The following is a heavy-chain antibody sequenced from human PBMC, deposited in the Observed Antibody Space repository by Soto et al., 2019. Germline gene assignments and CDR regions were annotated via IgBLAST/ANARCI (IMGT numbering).Heavy chain of an antibody. Sequence: ASVKVSCKASGYTFTGYYIHWVRQAPGQRLEWMGYINPNSGGPNYAQKFQGRVTMTRDTSISTAYMELSRLRSDDTAVYYCARWVGASNWFDPWGQGTLVTVSS. CDR2: INPNSGGP. V-gene: IGHV1-2*02. CDR1: GYTFTGYY. D-gene: IGHD1-26*01. J-gene: IGHJ5*02. CDR3: ARWVGASNWFDP.